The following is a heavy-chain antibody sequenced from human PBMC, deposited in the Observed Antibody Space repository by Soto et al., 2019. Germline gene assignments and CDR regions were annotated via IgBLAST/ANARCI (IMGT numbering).Heavy chain of an antibody. V-gene: IGHV1-46*01. J-gene: IGHJ4*02. D-gene: IGHD3-10*01. CDR3: ARVKIGESPKEDYFDY. CDR2: INPSGGST. CDR1: GYTFTSYY. Sequence: GASVKVSCKASGYTFTSYYMHWVRQAPGQGLEWMGIINPSGGSTSYAQKFQGRVTMTRDTSTSTVYMELSSLRSEDTAVYYCARVKIGESPKEDYFDYWGQGTLVTVSS.